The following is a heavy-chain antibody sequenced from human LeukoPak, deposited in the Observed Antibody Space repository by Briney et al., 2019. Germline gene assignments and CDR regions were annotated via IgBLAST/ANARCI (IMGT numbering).Heavy chain of an antibody. CDR2: LSSSGDTI. CDR3: ARQGSEIDY. J-gene: IGHJ4*02. CDR1: GFTLSHYY. Sequence: GGSLRLSCAASGFTLSHYYMTWIRQAPGKGLEWLSCLSSSGDTIYYADSVKGRFTVSRDNAENSLYLQMNSLRAEDTAMYYCARQGSEIDYWGQGTLVTVSS. V-gene: IGHV3-11*01.